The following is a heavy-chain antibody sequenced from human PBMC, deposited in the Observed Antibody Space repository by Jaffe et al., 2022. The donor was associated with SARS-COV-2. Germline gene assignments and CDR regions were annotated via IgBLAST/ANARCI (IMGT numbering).Heavy chain of an antibody. Sequence: QVQLVQSGAEVRKPGASVKVSCKASGYAFTDYYIHWVRQAPGQGLEWMGWINPNNGGTTYARKFQGSVTMTRDTSITTAYMEVNRLRSDDTAVYFCARDYYGLGSYAPYWGQGTLVTVSS. V-gene: IGHV1-2*02. CDR2: INPNNGGT. CDR3: ARDYYGLGSYAPY. J-gene: IGHJ4*02. D-gene: IGHD3-10*01. CDR1: GYAFTDYY.